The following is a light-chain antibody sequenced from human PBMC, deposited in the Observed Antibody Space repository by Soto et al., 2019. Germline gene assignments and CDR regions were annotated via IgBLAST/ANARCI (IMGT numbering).Light chain of an antibody. J-gene: IGLJ2*01. CDR3: SSYTTLNTVL. Sequence: QSALTQPASVSVSPGQSITLSCTGSSSDVGSSNYVSWYQQLPGKAPKLIIFDVNNRPSGVSDRFSGSKSDNTASLTISGLQAEDEADYYCSSYTTLNTVLFGGGTKLTVL. CDR1: SSDVGSSNY. CDR2: DVN. V-gene: IGLV2-14*03.